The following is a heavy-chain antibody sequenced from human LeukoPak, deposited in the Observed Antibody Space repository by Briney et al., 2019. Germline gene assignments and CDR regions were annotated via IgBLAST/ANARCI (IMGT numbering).Heavy chain of an antibody. CDR1: GFRFSSYG. V-gene: IGHV3-33*01. Sequence: PGRSLRLSCTASGFRFSSYGIHWVRQTPGKGLEWVALVSYDGSNKDYADSVKGRFTISRDNSKNTVYLQINSLRAEDTAVYYCARWDYGDAHAFDIWGQGTMVTVSS. J-gene: IGHJ3*02. CDR2: VSYDGSNK. D-gene: IGHD4-17*01. CDR3: ARWDYGDAHAFDI.